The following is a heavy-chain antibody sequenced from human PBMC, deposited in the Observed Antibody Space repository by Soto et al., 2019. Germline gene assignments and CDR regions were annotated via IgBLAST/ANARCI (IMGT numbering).Heavy chain of an antibody. CDR3: ARSLDYYDSSGCDY. CDR2: ISAYNGNT. CDR1: AYTFTGYY. V-gene: IGHV1-18*04. J-gene: IGHJ4*02. Sequence: EASVKVSCKASAYTFTGYYMHWVRQAPGQGLEWMGWISAYNGNTNYAQKLQGRVTMTTDTSTSTAYMELRSLRSDDTAVYYCARSLDYYDSSGCDYWGQGTLVTVSS. D-gene: IGHD3-22*01.